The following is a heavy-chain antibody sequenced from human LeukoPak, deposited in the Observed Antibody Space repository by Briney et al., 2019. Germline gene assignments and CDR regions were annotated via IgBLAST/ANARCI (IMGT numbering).Heavy chain of an antibody. V-gene: IGHV3-21*01. J-gene: IGHJ3*02. CDR1: GFKFSSYS. Sequence: GGSLRLSCAASGFKFSSYSMKWVRQAPGKGLEWVSFISSSSSYIYYADSLKGRFTISRDNAKNSLYLQMNSLRAEDTAVYYCARVGAEGPNAFDIWGQGTMVTVSS. CDR3: ARVGAEGPNAFDI. CDR2: ISSSSSYI. D-gene: IGHD1-26*01.